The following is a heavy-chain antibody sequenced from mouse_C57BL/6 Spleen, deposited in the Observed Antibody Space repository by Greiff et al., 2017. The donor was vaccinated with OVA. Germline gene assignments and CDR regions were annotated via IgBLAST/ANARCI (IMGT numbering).Heavy chain of an antibody. J-gene: IGHJ4*01. CDR3: ARCSSYDAMDY. V-gene: IGHV1-55*01. CDR1: GYTFTSYW. D-gene: IGHD1-1*01. CDR2: IYPGSGST. Sequence: QVHVKQPGAELVKPGASVKMSCKASGYTFTSYWITWVKQRPGQGLEWIGDIYPGSGSTNYNEKFKSKATLTVDTSSSTAYMQLSSLTSEDSAVYYCARCSSYDAMDYWGQGTSVTVSS.